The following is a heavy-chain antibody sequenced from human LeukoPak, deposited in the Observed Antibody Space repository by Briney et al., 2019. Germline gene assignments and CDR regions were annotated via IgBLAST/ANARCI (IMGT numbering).Heavy chain of an antibody. CDR1: GYTLTSYG. Sequence: ASVKSSCKASGYTLTSYGISWVRQAPGQGLEWMGWISAYNGDTNYAQKLQGRVTMTTDTSTSTAYMELRSLRSDDTAVYYCARKQWLVLDAFDIWGQGTMVTVSS. CDR3: ARKQWLVLDAFDI. V-gene: IGHV1-18*01. J-gene: IGHJ3*02. CDR2: ISAYNGDT. D-gene: IGHD6-19*01.